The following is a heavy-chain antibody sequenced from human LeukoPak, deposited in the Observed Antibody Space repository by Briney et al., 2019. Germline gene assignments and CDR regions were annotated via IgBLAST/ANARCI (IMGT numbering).Heavy chain of an antibody. V-gene: IGHV4-59*08. J-gene: IGHJ4*02. CDR1: NASISRYY. CDR2: IYSSGST. CDR3: ARHGGSGWFDLDF. Sequence: PSETLSLTCTVSNASISRYYWSWIRQPPGKGLEWNGYIYSSGSTSYNPSLKSRVTISVDTSKNQFSLNLSSVTAADTAAYYCARHGGSGWFDLDFWAPGTLITVSS. D-gene: IGHD6-19*01.